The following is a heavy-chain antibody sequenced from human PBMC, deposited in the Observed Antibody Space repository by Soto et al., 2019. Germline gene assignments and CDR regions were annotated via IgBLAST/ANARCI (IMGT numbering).Heavy chain of an antibody. CDR1: GETLSGYA. CDR2: IIPIFGTA. V-gene: IGHV1-69*06. D-gene: IGHD3-22*01. Sequence: ASLNGDWKSSGETLSGYASSWVRQAPGQGLEWMGGIIPIFGTANYAQKFQGRVAITADKSTSTAYMELSSLRSEDTAVYYCARGYYDRYSGAFDIWGQGTMVTVSS. CDR3: ARGYYDRYSGAFDI. J-gene: IGHJ3*02.